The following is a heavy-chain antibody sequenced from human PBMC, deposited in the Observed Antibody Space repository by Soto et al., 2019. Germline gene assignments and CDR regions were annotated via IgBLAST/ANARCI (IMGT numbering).Heavy chain of an antibody. V-gene: IGHV3-23*01. CDR3: AKDPPRYCSGGSCYMPTDYFDY. CDR1: GFTFSSYA. J-gene: IGHJ4*02. CDR2: ISGSGGST. Sequence: EVPLLESGGGLVQPGGSLRLSCAASGFTFSSYAMSWVRQAPGKGLEWVSAISGSGGSTYYADSVKGRFTISRDNSKNTLYLQMNSLRAEDTAVYYCAKDPPRYCSGGSCYMPTDYFDYWGQGTLVTVSS. D-gene: IGHD2-15*01.